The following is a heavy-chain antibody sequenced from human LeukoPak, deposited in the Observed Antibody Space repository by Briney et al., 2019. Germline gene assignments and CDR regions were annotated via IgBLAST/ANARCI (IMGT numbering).Heavy chain of an antibody. CDR2: MSVTNGGT. J-gene: IGHJ1*01. CDR3: APGVGLDTRGHYRRTDYFQH. Sequence: GGSLRLSCAASGFTFSSYAMNWLRQAPGKGLEWVSSMSVTNGGTYYADSVKGRFTISRDNSNDTLYLQMNSLRADDTAVYYCAPGVGLDTRGHYRRTDYFQHWGQGTLVTVSS. D-gene: IGHD3-22*01. CDR1: GFTFSSYA. V-gene: IGHV3-23*01.